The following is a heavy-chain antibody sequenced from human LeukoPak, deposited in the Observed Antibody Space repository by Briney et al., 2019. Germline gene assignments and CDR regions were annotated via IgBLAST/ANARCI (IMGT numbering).Heavy chain of an antibody. J-gene: IGHJ4*02. CDR1: GGSISSYY. Sequence: SETLSPTCTVSGGSISSYYWSWIRQPPGKGLEWIGYIYYSGSTNYNPSLKSRVTISVDTSKNQFSLKLSSVTAADTAVYYCARVPSYWGQGTLVTVSS. V-gene: IGHV4-59*01. CDR2: IYYSGST. CDR3: ARVPSY.